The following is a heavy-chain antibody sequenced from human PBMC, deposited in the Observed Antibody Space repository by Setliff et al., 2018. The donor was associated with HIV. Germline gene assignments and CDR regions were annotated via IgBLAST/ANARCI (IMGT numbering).Heavy chain of an antibody. CDR3: AKLAPSYSSGKDDF. CDR1: GFNFDDYG. D-gene: IGHD6-19*01. Sequence: GGSLRLSCVTSGFNFDDYGMSWVRQAPGKGLEWVSGINWNGGASSTVYADSVKGRFTISRDNSKNTLYLQMNSLRPEDTAIYYCAKLAPSYSSGKDDFWGQGTLVTVSS. CDR2: INWNGGASST. J-gene: IGHJ4*02. V-gene: IGHV3-20*04.